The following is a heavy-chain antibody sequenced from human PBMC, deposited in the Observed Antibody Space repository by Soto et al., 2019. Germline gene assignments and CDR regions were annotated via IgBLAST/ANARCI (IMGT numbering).Heavy chain of an antibody. CDR1: GFTFSSYS. J-gene: IGHJ4*02. V-gene: IGHV3-21*01. CDR3: ARDQDDILTGYYTGDFDY. D-gene: IGHD3-9*01. Sequence: GGSLRLSCAASGFTFSSYSMNWVRQAPGKGLEWVSSISSSSSYIYYADSVKGRFTISRDNAKNSLYLQMNSLRAEDTAVYYCARDQDDILTGYYTGDFDYWGQGTLVTVSS. CDR2: ISSSSSYI.